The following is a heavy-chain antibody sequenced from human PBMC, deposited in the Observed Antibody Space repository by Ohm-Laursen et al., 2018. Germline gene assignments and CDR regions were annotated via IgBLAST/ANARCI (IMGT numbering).Heavy chain of an antibody. D-gene: IGHD2-21*02. CDR2: INPNSGGA. V-gene: IGHV1-2*02. CDR3: ARILGVTKSFDY. CDR1: GYTFTGYY. Sequence: GASVKVSCKTSGYTFTGYYMHWVRQAPGQGLEWMGWINPNSGGADYAQNFQGRVTMTRDKSMSTAYMELSRLRSDDTAVYYCARILGVTKSFDYWGQGSLVTVSS. J-gene: IGHJ4*02.